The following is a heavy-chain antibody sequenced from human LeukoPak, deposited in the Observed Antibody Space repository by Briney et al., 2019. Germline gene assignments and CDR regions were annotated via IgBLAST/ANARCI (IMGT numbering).Heavy chain of an antibody. J-gene: IGHJ6*03. CDR1: GFTFSSYG. V-gene: IGHV3-23*01. CDR2: ISGSGGST. CDR3: ARDGAYGDYGCFSCYYYYMDV. Sequence: GGSLRLSCAASGFTFSSYGMSWVRQAPGKGLEWVSAISGSGGSTYYADSVKGRFTISRDNSKNTLYLQMNSLRAEDTAGYYCARDGAYGDYGCFSCYYYYMDVWGKGTTVTVSS. D-gene: IGHD4-17*01.